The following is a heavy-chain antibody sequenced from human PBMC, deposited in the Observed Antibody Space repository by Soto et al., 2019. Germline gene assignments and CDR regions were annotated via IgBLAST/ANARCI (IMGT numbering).Heavy chain of an antibody. CDR2: ISSKGDII. V-gene: IGHV3-64*01. J-gene: IGHJ4*02. D-gene: IGHD6-25*01. CDR3: ARVFRRGSGFFDY. CDR1: GFTFSNYG. Sequence: GGSLRLSCAASGFTFSNYGMLWVRQAPGKRLEYVSAISSKGDIIYYANAVEGRFTVSRDNSKSTLYLQMGSLRAEDMAVYYCARVFRRGSGFFDYWGQGA.